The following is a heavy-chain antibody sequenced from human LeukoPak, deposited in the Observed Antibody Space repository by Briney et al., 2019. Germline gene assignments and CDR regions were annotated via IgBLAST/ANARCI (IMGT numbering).Heavy chain of an antibody. D-gene: IGHD4-17*01. CDR3: XXXXXXLRPFTFDY. CDR1: GFTFSSYS. CDR2: ISSSSSYI. Sequence: GGSLRLSCAASGFTFSSYSMNWVRQAPGKGLEWVSSISSSSSYIYYADSVKGRFTISRDNAKNSLYLQMNSLRAEDTAVYYXXXXXXXLRPFTFDYWGQGTLVTVSS. J-gene: IGHJ4*02. V-gene: IGHV3-21*01.